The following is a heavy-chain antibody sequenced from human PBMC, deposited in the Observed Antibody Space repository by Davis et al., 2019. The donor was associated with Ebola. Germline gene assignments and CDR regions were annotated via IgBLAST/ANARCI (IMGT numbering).Heavy chain of an antibody. D-gene: IGHD1-26*01. CDR2: INHSGST. Sequence: MPSETLSLTCAVYGGSFSGYYWSWIRQPPGKGLEWIGEINHSGSTNYNPSLKRRVTISVDTSKNQFSLKLSSVTAADTAVYYCAREGYGSRERVNWFDPWGQGTLVTVSS. CDR3: AREGYGSRERVNWFDP. CDR1: GGSFSGYY. V-gene: IGHV4-34*01. J-gene: IGHJ5*02.